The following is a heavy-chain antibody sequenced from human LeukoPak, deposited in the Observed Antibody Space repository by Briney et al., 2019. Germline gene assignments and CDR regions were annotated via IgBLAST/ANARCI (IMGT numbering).Heavy chain of an antibody. V-gene: IGHV3-74*01. J-gene: IGHJ4*02. D-gene: IGHD6-13*01. Sequence: GGSLRLSCAASGFTSTTSWMHWGRQAPGKGLVWVSRINRDGSGTNYADSVKGRFTISRDNAKNTLYLQMSSLRAEDTAVYYCARDLPAAGHNFDYWGQGTLVTVSS. CDR1: GFTSTTSW. CDR2: INRDGSGT. CDR3: ARDLPAAGHNFDY.